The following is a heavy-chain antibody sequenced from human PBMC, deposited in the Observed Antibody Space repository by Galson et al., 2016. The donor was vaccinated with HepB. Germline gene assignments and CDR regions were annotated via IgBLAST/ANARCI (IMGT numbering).Heavy chain of an antibody. J-gene: IGHJ5*02. CDR1: GYLFSTYG. V-gene: IGHV1-18*01. CDR3: GRDLLHDSSGNPQGWLDP. D-gene: IGHD3-22*01. CDR2: ISPYDGNT. Sequence: SVKVSCKASGYLFSTYGISWVRQAPGQGLEWMGWISPYDGNTNYAQKVQGRVTMTTDTSTDTAYMELRALTSDDTAVYYCGRDLLHDSSGNPQGWLDPWGQGTRVTVSS.